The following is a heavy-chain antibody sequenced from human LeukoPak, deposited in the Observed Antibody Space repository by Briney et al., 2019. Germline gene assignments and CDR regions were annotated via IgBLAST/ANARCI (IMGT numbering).Heavy chain of an antibody. J-gene: IGHJ3*02. CDR3: ARAQTMFWEFDGFDI. Sequence: GGSLRLSCAASGFTFSSYEMNWVRQAPGKGLEWVATMTSSNTIYYADSVKGRFTISRDNAENTVYLQMNSLRDEDTAVYSCARAQTMFWEFDGFDIWGRGTKVSVSS. CDR1: GFTFSSYE. V-gene: IGHV3-48*03. CDR2: MTSSNTI. D-gene: IGHD3-10*02.